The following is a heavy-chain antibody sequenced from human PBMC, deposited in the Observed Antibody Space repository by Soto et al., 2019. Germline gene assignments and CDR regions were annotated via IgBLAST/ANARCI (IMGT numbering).Heavy chain of an antibody. CDR1: GFTFSSYA. CDR3: AKGRLTVTTEFDY. V-gene: IGHV3-23*01. Sequence: HPGGSLRLSCAASGFTFSSYAMSWVRQAPGKGLEWVSATSGSGGSTYYADSVKGRFTISRDNSKNTLYLQMNSLRAEDTAVYYCAKGRLTVTTEFDYWGQGTLVTVSS. J-gene: IGHJ4*02. CDR2: TSGSGGST. D-gene: IGHD4-4*01.